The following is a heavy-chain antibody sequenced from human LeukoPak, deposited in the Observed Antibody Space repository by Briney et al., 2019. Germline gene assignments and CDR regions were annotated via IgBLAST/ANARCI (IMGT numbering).Heavy chain of an antibody. V-gene: IGHV3-53*01. CDR2: IYSGGST. J-gene: IGHJ4*02. CDR3: AREIHYGEPDY. CDR1: GFTVSSNY. D-gene: IGHD4-17*01. Sequence: PGGSLRLSCAASGFTVSSNYMSWVRQAPGKGLKWVSVIYSGGSTYYADSVKGRFTISRDNSKNTLYLQINSLRIEDTAAYYCAREIHYGEPDYWGQGTLVTVSS.